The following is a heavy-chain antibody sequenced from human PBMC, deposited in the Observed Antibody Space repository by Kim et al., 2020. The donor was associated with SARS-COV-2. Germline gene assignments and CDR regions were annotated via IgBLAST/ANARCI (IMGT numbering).Heavy chain of an antibody. J-gene: IGHJ6*02. CDR3: ARGGGYYGSGTYFLPEHGMDV. Sequence: ASVKVSCKASGYTFTSYAMHWVRQAPGQRLEWMGWINPGNGNTKYSQKFQGRVTITRDTSASTAYMELSSLRSEDTALYYCARGGGYYGSGTYFLPEHGMDVWGQGTTVTVSS. CDR2: INPGNGNT. D-gene: IGHD3-10*01. V-gene: IGHV1-3*01. CDR1: GYTFTSYA.